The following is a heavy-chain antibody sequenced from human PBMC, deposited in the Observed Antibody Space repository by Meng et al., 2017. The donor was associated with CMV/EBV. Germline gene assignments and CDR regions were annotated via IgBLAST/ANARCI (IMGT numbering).Heavy chain of an antibody. D-gene: IGHD3-3*01. J-gene: IGHJ5*02. CDR1: GYTFTSYD. CDR3: ARGRRDGTYYDFWSGYLRGWFDP. CDR2: MNPNSGNT. V-gene: IGHV1-8*03. Sequence: ASVKVSCKASGYTFTSYDINWVRQATGQGLEWMGWMNPNSGNTGYAQRFQGRVTITGNTSISTAYMELSSLRSEDTAVYYCARGRRDGTYYDFWSGYLRGWFDPWGQGTLVTVSS.